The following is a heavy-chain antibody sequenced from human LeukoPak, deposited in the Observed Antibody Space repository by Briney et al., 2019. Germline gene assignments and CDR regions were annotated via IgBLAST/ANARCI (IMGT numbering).Heavy chain of an antibody. CDR1: GYTFTSYG. V-gene: IGHV1-18*01. D-gene: IGHD3-22*01. CDR2: ISAYNGNT. Sequence: ASVKVSCKASGYTFTSYGISWVRQAPGQGLEWMGWISAYNGNTNYAQKLQGRVTMTTDTSTSTAYMELRSLRSDDTAVYYCARDSRTTMIVVAPFDLWGRGTLVTVSS. J-gene: IGHJ2*01. CDR3: ARDSRTTMIVVAPFDL.